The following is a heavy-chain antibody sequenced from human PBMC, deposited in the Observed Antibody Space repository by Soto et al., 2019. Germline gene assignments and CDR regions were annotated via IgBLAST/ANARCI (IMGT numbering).Heavy chain of an antibody. D-gene: IGHD2-2*01. V-gene: IGHV4-30-4*01. CDR1: GGSISIGDYY. CDR2: IYYSGST. Sequence: PSETLSLTCTVSGGSISIGDYYWSCIRQPPGKGLEWIGYIYYSGSTYYNPSLKSRVTISVDTSKNQFSLKLSSVTAADTAVYYCARSFGCSSTSCYNWFDPWGQGTLVTVSS. J-gene: IGHJ5*02. CDR3: ARSFGCSSTSCYNWFDP.